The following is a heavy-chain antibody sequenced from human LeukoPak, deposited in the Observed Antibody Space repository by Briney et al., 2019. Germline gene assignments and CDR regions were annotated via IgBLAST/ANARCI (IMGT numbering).Heavy chain of an antibody. CDR3: ARDPQYSSSSDAFDI. CDR2: IYCSGRT. D-gene: IGHD6-13*01. J-gene: IGHJ3*02. Sequence: SETLSLTCTVSGGSVSSGSYCWSWIRQPPGKGLEWFGYIYCSGRTNYNPSLMSRVTISVDTSKNQFSLKVSSVAAADTAVYFCARDPQYSSSSDAFDIWGQGTMVTVSS. CDR1: GGSVSSGSYC. V-gene: IGHV4-61*01.